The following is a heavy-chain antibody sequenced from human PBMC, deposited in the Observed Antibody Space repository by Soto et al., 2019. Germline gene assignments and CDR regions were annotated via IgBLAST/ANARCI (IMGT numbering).Heavy chain of an antibody. CDR3: TRGGTVTARGGLFAY. CDR2: ISTDGTST. V-gene: IGHV3-74*01. D-gene: IGHD2-21*02. J-gene: IGHJ4*02. Sequence: EVQLVESGGGLVQPGGSLRLSCAASGFSFSSYWMHWVRQAPGKGLVWVSRISTDGTSTSYAESVQGRLTISRDNTKNTLYLPMNSLRVDDTAVYYCTRGGTVTARGGLFAYWGQGVPVTVSS. CDR1: GFSFSSYW.